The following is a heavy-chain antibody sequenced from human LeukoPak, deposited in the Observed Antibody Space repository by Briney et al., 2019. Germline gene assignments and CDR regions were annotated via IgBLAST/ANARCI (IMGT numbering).Heavy chain of an antibody. J-gene: IGHJ4*02. CDR2: VKSKTDGGTT. CDR1: GFTFSTHS. CDR3: ATEYYGSYNY. D-gene: IGHD3-10*01. Sequence: GGSLRLSCSASGFTFSTHSMHWVRQAPGKGLEWVGHVKSKTDGGTTDYAAPVKGRFSISRDDSKNTLYLQMNSLKTEDTAVYYCATEYYGSYNYWGQGTLVTVSS. V-gene: IGHV3-15*01.